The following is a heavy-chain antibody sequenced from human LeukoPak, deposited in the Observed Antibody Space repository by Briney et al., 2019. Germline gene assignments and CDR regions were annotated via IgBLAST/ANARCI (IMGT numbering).Heavy chain of an antibody. CDR3: AFTYCSRTSCYMGRAEYLQD. CDR2: IYYSGST. Sequence: SQTLSLTCTVSGGSISSGGYYWSWIRQHPGKGLEWIGYIYYSGSTYYNPSLKSRVTISVDTSKNQISLKLSSVTAADTAVYYLAFTYCSRTSCYMGRAEYLQDWGQGTLVTVSS. V-gene: IGHV4-31*03. CDR1: GGSISSGGYY. J-gene: IGHJ1*01. D-gene: IGHD2-2*02.